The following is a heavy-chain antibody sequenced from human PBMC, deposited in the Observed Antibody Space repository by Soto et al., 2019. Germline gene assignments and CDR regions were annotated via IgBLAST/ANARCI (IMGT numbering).Heavy chain of an antibody. J-gene: IGHJ5*02. Sequence: QVHLQESGPGLVKPSETLSLTCTVSGGSIRGYYWSWIRQPPGKGLEWIGYIYYSGSTNYNPSLKSRVTISQDTSKNQLSLKLSSATAADTAVYYCGRHRTREQQMVGFDPWGQGTLVTVSS. D-gene: IGHD6-13*01. V-gene: IGHV4-59*08. CDR3: GRHRTREQQMVGFDP. CDR1: GGSIRGYY. CDR2: IYYSGST.